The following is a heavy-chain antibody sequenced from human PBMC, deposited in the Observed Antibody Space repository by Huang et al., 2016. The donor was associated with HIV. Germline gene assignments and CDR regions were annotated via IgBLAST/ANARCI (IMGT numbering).Heavy chain of an antibody. J-gene: IGHJ6*04. D-gene: IGHD2-15*01. CDR2: ICPDDPDT. CDR3: ASRRTTPESYYLDV. V-gene: IGHV5-51*03. Sequence: EVQLVQSGAEVKKPGESLKISCQISGFKFTSYWIAWVRQRPGQGLEWGGTICPDDPDTRYSPSFQGHVTISADKSISTAFLQWSSLRASDTALYFCASRRTTPESYYLDVWGNGTTVIVSS. CDR1: GFKFTSYW.